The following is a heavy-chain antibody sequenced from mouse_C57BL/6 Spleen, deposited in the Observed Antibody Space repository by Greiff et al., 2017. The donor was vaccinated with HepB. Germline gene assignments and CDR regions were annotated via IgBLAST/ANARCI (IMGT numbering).Heavy chain of an antibody. CDR1: GFTFSDYG. CDR3: ARQGNYDAMDY. Sequence: DVKLVESGGGLVKPGGSLKLSCAASGFTFSDYGMHWVRQAPEKGLEWVAYISSGSSTIYYADTVKGRFTISRDNAKNTLFLQMTSLRSEDTAMYYCARQGNYDAMDYWGQGTSVTVSS. CDR2: ISSGSSTI. V-gene: IGHV5-17*01. J-gene: IGHJ4*01. D-gene: IGHD2-1*01.